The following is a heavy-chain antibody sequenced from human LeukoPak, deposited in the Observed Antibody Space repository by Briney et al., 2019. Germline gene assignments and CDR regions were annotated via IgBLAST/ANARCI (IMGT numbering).Heavy chain of an antibody. CDR3: ARSGRGGAFDI. V-gene: IGHV3-74*01. J-gene: IGHJ3*02. D-gene: IGHD1-26*01. Sequence: GGSLRLSCAASGFTFNTYWMHWVRQGPGKGLVWVSRIYSDGSRTTYADSVRGQFTISGDNAKNTLYLQMNSLRAEDTAMYYCARSGRGGAFDIWGQGTMVTVSS. CDR1: GFTFNTYW. CDR2: IYSDGSRT.